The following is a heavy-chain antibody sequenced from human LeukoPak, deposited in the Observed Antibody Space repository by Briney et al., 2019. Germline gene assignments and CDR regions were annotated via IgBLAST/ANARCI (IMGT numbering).Heavy chain of an antibody. CDR2: ISSSGSTI. V-gene: IGHV3-48*03. CDR3: ARGSIKRWLLTPNSYYFDY. Sequence: PGGSLRLSCAASGFTFSSYEMNWVRQAPGKGLEWVSYISSSGSTIYYADSVKGRFTISRDNAKNSLYLQMNSLRAEDTAVYYCARGSIKRWLLTPNSYYFDYWGQGTLVTVSS. CDR1: GFTFSSYE. D-gene: IGHD3-9*01. J-gene: IGHJ4*02.